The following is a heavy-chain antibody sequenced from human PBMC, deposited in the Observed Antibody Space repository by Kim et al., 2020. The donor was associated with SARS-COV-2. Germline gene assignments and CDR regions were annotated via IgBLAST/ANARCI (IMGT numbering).Heavy chain of an antibody. D-gene: IGHD2-15*01. CDR3: AKCSGGSSYSTFDY. Sequence: ADSVKGRIIISRDNTKNTLHLQMNSLRAEDTAVYYCAKCSGGSSYSTFDYGGKGTLVTVP. V-gene: IGHV3-23*01. J-gene: IGHJ4*02.